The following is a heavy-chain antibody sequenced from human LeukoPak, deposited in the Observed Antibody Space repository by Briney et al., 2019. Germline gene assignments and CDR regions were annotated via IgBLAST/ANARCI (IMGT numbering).Heavy chain of an antibody. D-gene: IGHD3-10*01. CDR1: GITVSSNY. Sequence: GGSLRLSCAASGITVSSNYMSWVRQAPGKGLKWVSVIHSGGRTYYADSVKGRFTISRDNSKNTLYLQMNSLRVEDTAVYYCASRDRGYYYGMDVWGQGTTVTVSS. V-gene: IGHV3-66*01. CDR2: IHSGGRT. CDR3: ASRDRGYYYGMDV. J-gene: IGHJ6*02.